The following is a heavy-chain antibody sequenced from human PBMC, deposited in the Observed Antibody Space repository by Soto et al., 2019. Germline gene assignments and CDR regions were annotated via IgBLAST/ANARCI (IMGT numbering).Heavy chain of an antibody. CDR2: VYHSGTT. CDR1: GASIGTNNW. V-gene: IGHV4-4*02. CDR3: AVPGRGDFDY. D-gene: IGHD5-12*01. Sequence: ETLSLTFAVSGASIGTNNWWSWVRQPPGKGLEWIGEVYHSGTTNCNPSLKSRVTISIDKSKNQFSLTLTSMTAADTALYYCAVPGRGDFDYWSQGTLVT. J-gene: IGHJ4*02.